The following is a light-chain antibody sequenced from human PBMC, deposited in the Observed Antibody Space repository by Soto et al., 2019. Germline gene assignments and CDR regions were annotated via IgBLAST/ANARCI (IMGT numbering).Light chain of an antibody. J-gene: IGLJ2*01. V-gene: IGLV2-14*01. CDR2: DVS. Sequence: QSALTQPASVSGSPGQSITISCTGTSSDVGGYNYVSWYQQHPGKAPKLMIYDVSNRPSGVSNRFSGSKSGNTASLTISRLQAEEEADYYCSSYTSSSLVVFGGGTKLTVL. CDR1: SSDVGGYNY. CDR3: SSYTSSSLVV.